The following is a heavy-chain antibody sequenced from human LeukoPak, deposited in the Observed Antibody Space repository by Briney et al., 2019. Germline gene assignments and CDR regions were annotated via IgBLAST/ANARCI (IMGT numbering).Heavy chain of an antibody. CDR3: AKVGDHIVVVVANPLYFDY. J-gene: IGHJ4*02. V-gene: IGHV3-23*01. CDR1: GFTFSSYA. D-gene: IGHD2-15*01. Sequence: GGSLRLSCAASGFTFSSYAMSWARQAPGKGLEWVSAISGSGGSTYYADSVKGRFTISRDNSKNTLYLQMNSLRAEDTAVYYCAKVGDHIVVVVANPLYFDYWGQGTLVTVSS. CDR2: ISGSGGST.